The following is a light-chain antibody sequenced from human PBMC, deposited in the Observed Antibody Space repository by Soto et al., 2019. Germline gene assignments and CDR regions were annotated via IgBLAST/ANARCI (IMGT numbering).Light chain of an antibody. CDR2: GAS. Sequence: EIVLTQSPGTLSLSPGERATLSCRASQSVSSTYLAWYQQKPGQAPRLLISGASSRATGIPDRFSGSGSGTDFTLTITRLEPEDVAVYYCQQYGSSPKTCGQGTKVEIK. V-gene: IGKV3-20*01. CDR3: QQYGSSPKT. J-gene: IGKJ1*01. CDR1: QSVSSTY.